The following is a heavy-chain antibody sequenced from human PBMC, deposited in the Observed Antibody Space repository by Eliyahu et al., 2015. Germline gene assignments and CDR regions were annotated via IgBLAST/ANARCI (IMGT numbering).Heavy chain of an antibody. CDR1: GGSFSGYY. CDR3: ARGNKGGYSYGYPGDYKATSIDF. J-gene: IGHJ4*02. CDR2: INHSGST. D-gene: IGHD5-18*01. Sequence: QVQLQQWGAGLLKPSETLSLTCAVYGGSFSGYYWSWIRQPPGKGLEWIGEINHSGSTNYNSSLKSRVTISEDTSKNQFSLKLSSVTAADTAVYYCARGNKGGYSYGYPGDYKATSIDFWGQGTLVTVSS. V-gene: IGHV4-34*01.